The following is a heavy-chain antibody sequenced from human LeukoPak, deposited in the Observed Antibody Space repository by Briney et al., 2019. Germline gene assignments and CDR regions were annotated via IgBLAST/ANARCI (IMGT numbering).Heavy chain of an antibody. V-gene: IGHV3-33*01. CDR1: GFIFSDYG. CDR3: ARWGGTRQYYFDY. CDR2: TRFDGSIK. Sequence: GRSLRLSCAVSGFIFSDYGFHWVRQAPGKGLEWVAVTRFDGSIKQYADSVKCRFPISRDDSKNTLYLQMNFLKSEDTAVYYCARWGGTRQYYFDYWGQGTLVTVSS. J-gene: IGHJ4*02. D-gene: IGHD1-1*01.